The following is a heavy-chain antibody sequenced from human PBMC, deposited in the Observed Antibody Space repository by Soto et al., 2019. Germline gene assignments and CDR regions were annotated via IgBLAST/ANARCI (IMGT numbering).Heavy chain of an antibody. CDR2: IYPADSDV. J-gene: IGHJ6*02. CDR3: ARQDCSGGSCYSSRHYYYGMDV. Sequence: GESLKISCKGSGYSFTSYWIAWVRQVPGKGLEWMGIIYPADSDVRRSPSFQGQVTISVDKSLSTAYLQWSSLKASDTAMYYCARQDCSGGSCYSSRHYYYGMDVWGQGTTVTV. V-gene: IGHV5-51*01. D-gene: IGHD2-15*01. CDR1: GYSFTSYW.